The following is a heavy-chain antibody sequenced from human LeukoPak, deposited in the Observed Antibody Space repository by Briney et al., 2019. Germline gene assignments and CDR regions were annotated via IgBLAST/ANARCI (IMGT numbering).Heavy chain of an antibody. J-gene: IGHJ5*02. Sequence: PGGSLRLSCAASGFTFSSYDMHWVRQATGKGLEWVSAIGTAGDTYYPGSVKGRFTISRENAKNSLYLQMNSLRAGDTAVYYCARGGYYGSADENWFDPWGQGTLVTVSS. CDR3: ARGGYYGSADENWFDP. CDR1: GFTFSSYD. V-gene: IGHV3-13*01. CDR2: IGTAGDT. D-gene: IGHD3-10*01.